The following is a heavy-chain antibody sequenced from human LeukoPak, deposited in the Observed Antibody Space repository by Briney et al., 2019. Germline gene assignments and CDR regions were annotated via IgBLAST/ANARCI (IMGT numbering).Heavy chain of an antibody. Sequence: GGSLRLSCAASGFTFRSYSMNWVRQAPGKGLGWVSIITSSGSHPYYADSVKGRLTISRDNAKNLLYLQMNSLRVEDTAVYYCATVGSGATVLDSFDYWGQGTLVTVSS. V-gene: IGHV3-21*06. CDR2: ITSSGSHP. CDR1: GFTFRSYS. J-gene: IGHJ4*02. D-gene: IGHD3/OR15-3a*01. CDR3: ATVGSGATVLDSFDY.